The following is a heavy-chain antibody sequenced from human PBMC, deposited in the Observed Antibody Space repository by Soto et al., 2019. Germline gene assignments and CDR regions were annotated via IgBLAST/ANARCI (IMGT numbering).Heavy chain of an antibody. J-gene: IGHJ4*02. CDR1: GFTFSSYA. D-gene: IGHD5-18*01. Sequence: GGSLRLSCAASGFTFSSYAMGWVRQAPGKGLEWVSAISGSGGSTYYADSVKGRFTISRDNSKNTLHLQMNSLRAEDTAVYYCAKAPVSYGHLYFDYWGQGTLVTVPQ. V-gene: IGHV3-23*01. CDR3: AKAPVSYGHLYFDY. CDR2: ISGSGGST.